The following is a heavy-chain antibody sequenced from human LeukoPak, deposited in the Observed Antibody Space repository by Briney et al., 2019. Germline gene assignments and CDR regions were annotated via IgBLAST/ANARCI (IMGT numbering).Heavy chain of an antibody. J-gene: IGHJ4*02. V-gene: IGHV3-49*04. Sequence: PGGSLRLSCTASGFTFGDYAMSWVRQAPEKGLEWVGFIRSKAYGGTTEYAASVKGRFTISRDDSKSIAYLQMNSLKTEDTAVYYCTRSIVGATGVGYWGQGTLVTVSS. CDR2: IRSKAYGGTT. D-gene: IGHD1-26*01. CDR1: GFTFGDYA. CDR3: TRSIVGATGVGY.